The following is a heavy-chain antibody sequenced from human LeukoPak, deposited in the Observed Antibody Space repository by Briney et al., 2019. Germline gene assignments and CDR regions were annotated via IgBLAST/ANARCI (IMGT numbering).Heavy chain of an antibody. CDR2: IRSGDSSI. CDR3: ARGHYGLDY. J-gene: IGHJ4*02. D-gene: IGHD4-17*01. V-gene: IGHV3-11*01. CDR1: GFTFSDHY. Sequence: GGSLRLSCAASGFTFSDHYMSWIRQAPGKGLEWVSYIRSGDSSIYYADSVKGRFTISRDNAKNSLYLQMSSLRAEDTAVYYCARGHYGLDYWGQGTLVTVFS.